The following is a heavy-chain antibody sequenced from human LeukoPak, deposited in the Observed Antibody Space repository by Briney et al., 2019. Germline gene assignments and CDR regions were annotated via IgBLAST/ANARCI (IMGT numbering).Heavy chain of an antibody. V-gene: IGHV4-39*01. CDR2: VFRTGTA. CDR1: GASISRSTYY. D-gene: IGHD4-17*01. Sequence: SETLSLTCSVSGASISRSTYYWGRIRQPPGKGLEWIGSVFRTGTAYYNPSLRSRVTVSVDTSKNQFSLKLSSVTATDTAVYYCTKNDVGDYGTWGQGTLVIVSS. J-gene: IGHJ5*02. CDR3: TKNDVGDYGT.